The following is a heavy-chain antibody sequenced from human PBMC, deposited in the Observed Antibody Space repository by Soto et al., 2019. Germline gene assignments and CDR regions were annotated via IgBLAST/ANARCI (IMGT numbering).Heavy chain of an antibody. CDR2: IYYSGST. V-gene: IGHV4-39*07. D-gene: IGHD4-17*01. CDR3: AKGEGDYGDYDLGYRYNWFDP. Sequence: SETLSLTCTVSGGSISSSSYYWGWIRQPPGKGLEWIGSIYYSGSTYYNPSLKSRVTISVDNSKNTLYLQMNSLRAEDTAVYYCAKGEGDYGDYDLGYRYNWFDPWGQGTLVTVSS. J-gene: IGHJ5*02. CDR1: GGSISSSSYY.